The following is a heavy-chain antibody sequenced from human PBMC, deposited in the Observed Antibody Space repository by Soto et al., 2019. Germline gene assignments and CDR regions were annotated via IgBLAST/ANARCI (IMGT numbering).Heavy chain of an antibody. CDR1: GGSISSGDYY. Sequence: QVQLQESGPGLVKPSQTLSLTCTVSGGSISSGDYYWSWIRQPPGKGLEWIGYIYYSGSTYYNPSLKSRVTISVDTSKYQFSLKLSSVTAADTAVYYCARGGERGYRGDPPDYWGQGTLVTVSS. CDR2: IYYSGST. CDR3: ARGGERGYRGDPPDY. J-gene: IGHJ4*02. D-gene: IGHD2-21*02. V-gene: IGHV4-30-4*01.